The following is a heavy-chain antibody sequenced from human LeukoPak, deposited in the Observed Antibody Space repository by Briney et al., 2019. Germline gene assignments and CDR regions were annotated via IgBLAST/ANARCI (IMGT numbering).Heavy chain of an antibody. V-gene: IGHV4-61*05. CDR1: GGSISSSSYY. CDR2: IYYSGST. CDR3: AGSTYDTSGRDY. D-gene: IGHD3-22*01. Sequence: PSETLSLTCTVSGGSISSSSYYWGWIRQPPGKGLEWIGYIYYSGSTNYNPSLKSRVTISVDTSKNQFSLKLSSVTAADTAVYYCAGSTYDTSGRDYWGQGTLVTVSS. J-gene: IGHJ4*02.